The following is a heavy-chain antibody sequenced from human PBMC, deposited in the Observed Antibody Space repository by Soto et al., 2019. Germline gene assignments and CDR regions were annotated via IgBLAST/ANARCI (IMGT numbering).Heavy chain of an antibody. CDR3: ARGGNGPLWY. CDR2: IYTGGNT. Sequence: GGSLRLSCAASGFTVSSDYMSWVRQAPGKGLEWVSIIYTGGNTYYADSVKDRFTFSRDNSKNTLYLQMNSLRAEDTAVYYCARGGNGPLWYWGQGTLVTVPS. V-gene: IGHV3-66*01. D-gene: IGHD2-15*01. CDR1: GFTVSSDY. J-gene: IGHJ4*02.